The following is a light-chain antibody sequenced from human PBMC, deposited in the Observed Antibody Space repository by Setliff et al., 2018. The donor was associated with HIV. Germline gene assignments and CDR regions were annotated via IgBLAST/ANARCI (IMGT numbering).Light chain of an antibody. J-gene: IGLJ1*01. Sequence: QSVLTQPPSASGSPGQSVTISCTGTSSDVGAYNYVSWYQQHPGTAPKLMIYEVSKRPSGVPDRFSGSKSGNTASLTVSGLQAEDEADYYCSSYGGNNNKVFGTGTKV. CDR3: SSYGGNNNKV. CDR1: SSDVGAYNY. CDR2: EVS. V-gene: IGLV2-8*01.